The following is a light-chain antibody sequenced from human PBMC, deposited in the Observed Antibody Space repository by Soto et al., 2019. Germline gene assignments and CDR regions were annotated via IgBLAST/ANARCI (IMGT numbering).Light chain of an antibody. Sequence: TQSTQYPSNLPASVGDTVTITCRASQRMSGWLAWHQQKPGKAPKLLIYDVSALKRGVPPRFSGSGSGTEFTLTIISLQPDDFAPYYCQQYDSCSVTFGQGTKEDI. V-gene: IGKV1-5*01. CDR1: QRMSGW. CDR3: QQYDSCSVT. CDR2: DVS. J-gene: IGKJ1*01.